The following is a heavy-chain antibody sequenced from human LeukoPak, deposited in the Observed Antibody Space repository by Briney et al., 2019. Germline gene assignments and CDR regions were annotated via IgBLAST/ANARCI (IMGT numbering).Heavy chain of an antibody. J-gene: IGHJ4*02. CDR1: GGSISSSTYY. CDR3: ARLRGPLLPDY. D-gene: IGHD2/OR15-2a*01. Sequence: SETLSLTCTVSGGSISSSTYYWGWIRQSPEKGLEWIGSIDSSGGTYYKPSLKSRVTMSVDTSKNQFSLRLSSVSAADTALYYCARLRGPLLPDYWGQGTLVTVSS. CDR2: IDSSGGT. V-gene: IGHV4-39*01.